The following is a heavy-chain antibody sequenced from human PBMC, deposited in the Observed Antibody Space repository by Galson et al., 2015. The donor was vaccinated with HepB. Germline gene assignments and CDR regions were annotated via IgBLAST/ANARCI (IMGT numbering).Heavy chain of an antibody. Sequence: CAISGDSVSSNTAAWNWIRQSPSRGLEWLGRTYYRAKWYQDYAASVKGRMTINSDTSKNQFSLHLNSVTPEDTAVYYCARVRTRRPPHYYYGLDVWGQGTTVTVSS. CDR2: TYYRAKWYQ. CDR1: GDSVSSNTAA. J-gene: IGHJ6*02. CDR3: ARVRTRRPPHYYYGLDV. V-gene: IGHV6-1*01.